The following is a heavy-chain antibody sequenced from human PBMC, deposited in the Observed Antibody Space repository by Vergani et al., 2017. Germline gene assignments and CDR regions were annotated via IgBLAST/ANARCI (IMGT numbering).Heavy chain of an antibody. D-gene: IGHD2-8*01. Sequence: QVQLQQWGAGLLKPSETLSLTCAVYGGSFSGYYWSWIRQPPGKGLEWIGEINHSGSTNYNPSLKSRVTISVDTSKNQFSLKLSSVTAADTAVYYCAKTAVLMEGGRLDKFDYWGQGTLVTVSS. V-gene: IGHV4-34*01. CDR3: AKTAVLMEGGRLDKFDY. CDR1: GGSFSGYY. CDR2: INHSGST. J-gene: IGHJ4*02.